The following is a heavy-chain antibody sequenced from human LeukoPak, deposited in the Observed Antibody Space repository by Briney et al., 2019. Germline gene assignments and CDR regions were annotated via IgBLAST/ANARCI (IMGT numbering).Heavy chain of an antibody. CDR3: VKTDRKSYDTMTNYPRNYFFDY. J-gene: IGHJ4*02. V-gene: IGHV3-64D*06. CDR1: GFSFTSFS. CDR2: ISTNGDDT. D-gene: IGHD3-22*01. Sequence: PGGSLRLSCSASGFSFTSFSMHWVRQAPGKGLEYVLGISTNGDDTYFADSVKGRFAISRDNSKNTLYLQMSSLRADDTAMYYCVKTDRKSYDTMTNYPRNYFFDYWGQGTLVTVSS.